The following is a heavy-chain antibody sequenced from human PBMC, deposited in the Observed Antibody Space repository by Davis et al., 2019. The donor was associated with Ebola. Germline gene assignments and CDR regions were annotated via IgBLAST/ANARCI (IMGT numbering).Heavy chain of an antibody. V-gene: IGHV3-11*01. J-gene: IGHJ4*02. CDR3: ARLGGQFIYYFDY. Sequence: GESLKISCAASGFTFSDYYMSWIRQAPGKGLEWVSYISSSGSTIYYADSVKGRFTISRDNAKNSLYLQMNSLRAEDTAVYYCARLGGQFIYYFDYWGRGTLVTVSS. D-gene: IGHD3-16*01. CDR2: ISSSGSTI. CDR1: GFTFSDYY.